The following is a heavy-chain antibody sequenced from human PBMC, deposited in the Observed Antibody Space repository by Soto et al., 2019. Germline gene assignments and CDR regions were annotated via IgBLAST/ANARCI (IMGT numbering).Heavy chain of an antibody. J-gene: IGHJ4*02. CDR2: IIPLSGTT. CDR1: GGTFSYG. D-gene: IGHD1-26*01. Sequence: QEQLVQSGAEVKKPGSSVKVSCKASGGTFSYGISWVRRAPGQGLEWMGGIIPLSGTTKSAQQFQGRVTMTADISTNTAYMELSSLRSGDTAVYYCARQGFSGSYYAYWGQGTLFTVS. CDR3: ARQGFSGSYYAY. V-gene: IGHV1-69*06.